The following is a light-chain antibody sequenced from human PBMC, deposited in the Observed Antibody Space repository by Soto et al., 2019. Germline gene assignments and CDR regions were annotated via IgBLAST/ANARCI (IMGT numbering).Light chain of an antibody. Sequence: QSVLTQPPSVSGGPGQRVTISCTGSSSNIGAGYDVHWYQQLPGTAPKLLIYGNSNRPSGVPDRFSGSKSGTSASLAITGLQAEDEADYYCQSYDSSLSGPYVVFGGGTKLTVL. V-gene: IGLV1-40*01. CDR3: QSYDSSLSGPYVV. CDR1: SSNIGAGYD. CDR2: GNS. J-gene: IGLJ2*01.